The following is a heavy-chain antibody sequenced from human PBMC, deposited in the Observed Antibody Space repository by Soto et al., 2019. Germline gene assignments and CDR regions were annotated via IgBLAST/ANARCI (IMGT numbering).Heavy chain of an antibody. V-gene: IGHV1-2*04. CDR2: ISPNSGGT. Sequence: GASVKVSCKASGYTFTGYYMHWVRQAPGQGLEWMGWISPNSGGTNYAQKFQGWVTMTRDTSISTAYMELSRLRSDDTAVYYCARGAGVSRPDYYYYGMDVWGQGTTVTVSS. CDR3: ARGAGVSRPDYYYYGMDV. J-gene: IGHJ6*02. CDR1: GYTFTGYY. D-gene: IGHD3-10*01.